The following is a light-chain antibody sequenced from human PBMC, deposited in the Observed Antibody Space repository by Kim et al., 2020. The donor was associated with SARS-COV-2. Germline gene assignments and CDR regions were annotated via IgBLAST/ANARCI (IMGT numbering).Light chain of an antibody. J-gene: IGLJ3*02. CDR2: FDS. Sequence: PGQTARITGGGDIIGSKRLHWYHQQPGQAPVVVMSFDSDRPSGIPERISGSNSGDTATLTIRRVEVGDEADYYCQVWDRNRDQGVFGGGTQLTVL. V-gene: IGLV3-21*04. CDR1: IIGSKR. CDR3: QVWDRNRDQGV.